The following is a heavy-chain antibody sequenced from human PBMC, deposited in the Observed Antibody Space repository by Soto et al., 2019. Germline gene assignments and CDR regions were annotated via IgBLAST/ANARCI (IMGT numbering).Heavy chain of an antibody. V-gene: IGHV3-23*01. D-gene: IGHD3-9*01. CDR1: GFTFSSYA. Sequence: PGGSLRLSCAASGFTFSSYAMSWVRQAPGKGLEWVSAISGSGGSTYYADSVKGRFTISRDNSKNTLYLQMNSLRAEDTAVYYCAKCRTAALRYFDWPIICGMDVWGQGTTVTVSS. CDR2: ISGSGGST. J-gene: IGHJ6*02. CDR3: AKCRTAALRYFDWPIICGMDV.